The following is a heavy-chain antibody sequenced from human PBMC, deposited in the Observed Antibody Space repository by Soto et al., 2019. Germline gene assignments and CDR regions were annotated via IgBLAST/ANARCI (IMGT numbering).Heavy chain of an antibody. CDR3: AGGDLLAPDV. V-gene: IGHV4-59*08. J-gene: IGHJ6*02. D-gene: IGHD3-3*02. Sequence: LQESGPGLVKPSETLSLTCTVSGGSVTSYYWTWIRQPPGKGLEWIGYMYYNGKTNCNPSLGGRVTVSVDTSTNQFSLRMSSVPAADTAVYYGAGGDLLAPDVWGQGTTVTVSS. CDR1: GGSVTSYY. CDR2: MYYNGKT.